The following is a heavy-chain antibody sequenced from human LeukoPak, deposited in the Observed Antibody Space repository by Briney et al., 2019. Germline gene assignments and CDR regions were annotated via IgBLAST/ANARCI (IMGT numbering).Heavy chain of an antibody. CDR1: GFTFSSYA. J-gene: IGHJ6*04. D-gene: IGHD2-2*01. CDR2: ISGSGGST. CDR3: AKDAGIVVVPAANRVGCYYYGMDV. V-gene: IGHV3-23*01. Sequence: GGSLRLSCAASGFTFSSYAMSWVRQAPGKGLEWVSAISGSGGSTYYADSVKGRFTISRDNSKNTLYLQMNSLRAEDTAVYYCAKDAGIVVVPAANRVGCYYYGMDVWGKGTTVTVSS.